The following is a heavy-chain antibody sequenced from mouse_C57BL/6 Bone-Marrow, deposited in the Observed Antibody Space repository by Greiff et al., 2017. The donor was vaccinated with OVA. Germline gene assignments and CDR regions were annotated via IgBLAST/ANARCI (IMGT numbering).Heavy chain of an antibody. CDR3: ARYKAAQAIYAMDY. D-gene: IGHD3-2*02. CDR1: GFTFTDYY. J-gene: IGHJ4*01. CDR2: IRNKANGYTT. V-gene: IGHV7-3*01. Sequence: EVKLMESGGGLVQPGGSLSLSCAASGFTFTDYYMSWVRQPPGKALEWLGFIRNKANGYTTEYSASVKGRFTISRDNSQSILYLQMNALRAEDSATYYCARYKAAQAIYAMDYWGQGTSVTVSS.